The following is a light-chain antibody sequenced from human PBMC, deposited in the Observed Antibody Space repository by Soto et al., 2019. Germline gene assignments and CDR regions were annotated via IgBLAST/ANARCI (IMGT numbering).Light chain of an antibody. J-gene: IGKJ1*01. Sequence: DIQLTRSRSFLSASVGDRVTITCRASQGISSYLAWYQQKPGKAPKILIYAASTLQSGVPSRFSGSGSGTEFTLTISSLQHEDFATYDCQQQNSYTWTFGQGTKVDIK. CDR1: QGISSY. CDR3: QQQNSYTWT. CDR2: AAS. V-gene: IGKV1-9*01.